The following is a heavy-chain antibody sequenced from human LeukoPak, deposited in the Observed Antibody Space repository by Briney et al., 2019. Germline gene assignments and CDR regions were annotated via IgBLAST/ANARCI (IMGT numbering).Heavy chain of an antibody. J-gene: IGHJ6*03. V-gene: IGHV3-7*01. Sequence: GGSLRLSCAASGFTFSSYWMIWVRQAPGTGLESVANIKEDGSEEYHVDSVKGRFAISRDNAKNSLYLQMKTVRAEDTALYYCARGVLTGIDYMDVWGKGTIVTVSS. CDR2: IKEDGSEE. D-gene: IGHD1-20*01. CDR3: ARGVLTGIDYMDV. CDR1: GFTFSSYW.